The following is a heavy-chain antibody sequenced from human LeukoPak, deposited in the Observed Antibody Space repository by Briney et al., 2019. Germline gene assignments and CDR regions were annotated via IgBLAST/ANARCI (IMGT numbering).Heavy chain of an antibody. CDR1: GFTFSSYE. CDR2: ISSSGSTI. Sequence: PGGSLRLSCAASGFTFSSYEMNWVRQAPGKGLEWVSYISSSGSTIYYADSVKGRFTISRDNAKNSLYLQMNSLRAEDTAVYYCARDLIGGASVWGQGTLVTVSS. D-gene: IGHD3-16*02. J-gene: IGHJ4*02. V-gene: IGHV3-48*03. CDR3: ARDLIGGASV.